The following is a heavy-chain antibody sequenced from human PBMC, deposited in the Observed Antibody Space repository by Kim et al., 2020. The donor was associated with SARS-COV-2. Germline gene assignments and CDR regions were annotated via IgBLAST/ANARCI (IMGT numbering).Heavy chain of an antibody. CDR3: ARARYSSNWSFQH. Sequence: SETLSLTCAVYGGSFSGYYWSWIRQPPGKGLEWMGEINHSGSTNYNPSLKSRVTISVDTSKNQFSLKLSSVTAADTAVYYYARARYSSNWSFQHWGQGTLVTVSS. D-gene: IGHD6-13*01. V-gene: IGHV4-34*01. CDR1: GGSFSGYY. CDR2: INHSGST. J-gene: IGHJ1*01.